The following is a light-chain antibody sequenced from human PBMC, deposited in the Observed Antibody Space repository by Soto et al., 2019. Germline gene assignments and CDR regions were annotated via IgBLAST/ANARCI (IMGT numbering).Light chain of an antibody. CDR3: HQYYTTPIT. Sequence: DIVMTQSPDSLAVSLGERATINCKSSQSLLYSSNNKDYLAWYQQKPGQPPNLLIYWASTRESGVPDRFSGSGSGTDFTLTISSLQAEDVAVYYCHQYYTTPITFGQGTRLEIK. CDR1: QSLLYSSNNKDY. J-gene: IGKJ5*01. CDR2: WAS. V-gene: IGKV4-1*01.